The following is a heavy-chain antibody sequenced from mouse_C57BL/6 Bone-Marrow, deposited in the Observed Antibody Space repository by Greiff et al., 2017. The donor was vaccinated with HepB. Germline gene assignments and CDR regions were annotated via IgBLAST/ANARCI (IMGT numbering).Heavy chain of an antibody. CDR1: GFTFSSYA. V-gene: IGHV5-4*01. Sequence: VQLQQSGGGLVKPGGSLKLSCAASGFTFSSYAMSWVRQTPEKRLEWVATISDGGSYTYYPDNVKGRFTISRDNAKNNLYLQMSHLKSEDTAMYYCARDRRWLAWFAYWGQGTLVTVSA. CDR3: ARDRRWLAWFAY. J-gene: IGHJ3*01. CDR2: ISDGGSYT. D-gene: IGHD2-3*01.